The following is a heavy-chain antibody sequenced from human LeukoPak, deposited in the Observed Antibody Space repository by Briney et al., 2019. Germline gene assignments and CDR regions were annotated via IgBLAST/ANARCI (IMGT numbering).Heavy chain of an antibody. J-gene: IGHJ4*02. Sequence: SVKVSCKASGGTFSSYAISWVRQAPGQGLEWMGGIIPIFGTANYAQKFQGRVTITADESTSTAYMELSSLRFEDTAVYYCARDSEYGVVTAILRDWGQGTLVTVSS. V-gene: IGHV1-69*13. CDR3: ARDSEYGVVTAILRD. CDR1: GGTFSSYA. CDR2: IIPIFGTA. D-gene: IGHD2-21*02.